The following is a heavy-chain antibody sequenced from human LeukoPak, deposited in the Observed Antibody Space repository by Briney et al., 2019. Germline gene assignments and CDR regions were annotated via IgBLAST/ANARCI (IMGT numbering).Heavy chain of an antibody. CDR1: GFTFSSYE. V-gene: IGHV3-48*03. CDR2: ISSSGSTI. Sequence: QSGGSVRLSCAASGFTFSSYEMNWLRQAPGKGREGVSYISSSGSTIYYADSVKGRFTISRDNAKNSLYLQMNSLRAEDTAVYYCAREPAYYYDSSGYGDAFDIWGQGTMVSVSS. D-gene: IGHD3-22*01. J-gene: IGHJ3*02. CDR3: AREPAYYYDSSGYGDAFDI.